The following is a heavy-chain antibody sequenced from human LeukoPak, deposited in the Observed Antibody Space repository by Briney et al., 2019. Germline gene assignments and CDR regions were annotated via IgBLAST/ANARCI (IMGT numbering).Heavy chain of an antibody. Sequence: GGSLRLSCAASGFTFSSYWTTWVRQAPGKGLEWVANIKQDGSEKYYVDSVKGRFTISRDNAKKSLYLQLNSLRAEDTAVYYCARGNIKFDYWGQGTLVTVSS. V-gene: IGHV3-7*01. CDR1: GFTFSSYW. CDR3: ARGNIKFDY. CDR2: IKQDGSEK. J-gene: IGHJ4*02.